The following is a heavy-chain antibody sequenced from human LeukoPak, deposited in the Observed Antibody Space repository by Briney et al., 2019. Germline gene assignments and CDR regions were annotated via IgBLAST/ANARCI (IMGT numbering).Heavy chain of an antibody. CDR1: GFTFNTYS. CDR2: ISSSSTYM. V-gene: IGHV3-21*01. Sequence: PGGSLRLSCAASGFTFNTYSMNWVRQAPGKGLEWVSSISSSSTYMSHADSVKGRFTISRDNSKNTLYLQMGSLRAEDMAVYYCARRQWLVEGADYGMDVWGQGTTVTVSS. CDR3: ARRQWLVEGADYGMDV. D-gene: IGHD6-19*01. J-gene: IGHJ6*02.